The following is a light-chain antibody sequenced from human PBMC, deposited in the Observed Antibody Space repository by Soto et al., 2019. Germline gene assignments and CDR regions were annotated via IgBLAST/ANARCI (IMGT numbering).Light chain of an antibody. V-gene: IGLV2-14*01. CDR2: DVT. Sequence: QSALTQPASVSGSPGQSITIYCTGTSSDVGGYNYVSWYQQHPGKAPKLMIYDVTNRPSGVSNRFSASKSGNTASLTISGLQAEDEADYYCTSYTSSGTYVFGTGTKLTVL. CDR1: SSDVGGYNY. CDR3: TSYTSSGTYV. J-gene: IGLJ1*01.